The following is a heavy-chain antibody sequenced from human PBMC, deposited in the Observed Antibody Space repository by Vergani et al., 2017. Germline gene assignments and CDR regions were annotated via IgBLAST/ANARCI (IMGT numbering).Heavy chain of an antibody. V-gene: IGHV1-69*01. D-gene: IGHD3-3*01. Sequence: QVQLVQSGAEVKKPGSSVKVSCKASGGTFSSYAISWVRQAPGQGLEWMGGIIPIFGTANYAQKFQGRVTITADESTSTAYMELSSLRSEDPAVYYCASRDITIFGVVIIRGYYYYGMDVWGQGTTVTVSS. CDR2: IIPIFGTA. CDR3: ASRDITIFGVVIIRGYYYYGMDV. CDR1: GGTFSSYA. J-gene: IGHJ6*02.